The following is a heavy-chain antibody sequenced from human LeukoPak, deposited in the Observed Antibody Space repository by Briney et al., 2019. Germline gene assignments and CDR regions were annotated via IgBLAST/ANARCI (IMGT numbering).Heavy chain of an antibody. V-gene: IGHV4-4*07. CDR2: IYTSGST. Sequence: SETLSLTCTVSGGSISGYYWSWIRQPAGKGLEWIGRIYTSGSTNYNPSLKSRVTMSVDTSKNQFSLKLSSVTAADTAVYYCARYYYDSSGYAFDYWGQGTLVTVSS. CDR1: GGSISGYY. J-gene: IGHJ4*02. D-gene: IGHD3-22*01. CDR3: ARYYYDSSGYAFDY.